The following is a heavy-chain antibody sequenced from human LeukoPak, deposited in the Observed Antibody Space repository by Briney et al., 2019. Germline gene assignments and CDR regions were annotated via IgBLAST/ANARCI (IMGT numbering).Heavy chain of an antibody. CDR2: ISGSGGST. Sequence: GGSLRLSCAASGFTFSSFAMSWVREAPGKGLEWGLAISGSGGSTYYADAGKGRFTIARDNSKTRRYLQMNSLRAEDTAVYYCAKGYGSGSYSMRSTYYFDYWGQGTLVTVSS. CDR1: GFTFSSFA. J-gene: IGHJ4*02. CDR3: AKGYGSGSYSMRSTYYFDY. V-gene: IGHV3-23*01. D-gene: IGHD3-10*01.